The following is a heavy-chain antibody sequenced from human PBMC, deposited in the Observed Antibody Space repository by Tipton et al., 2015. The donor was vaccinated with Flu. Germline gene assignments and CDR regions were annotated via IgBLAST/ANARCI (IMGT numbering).Heavy chain of an antibody. J-gene: IGHJ5*02. CDR1: GDSMTSTCYY. V-gene: IGHV4-39*07. CDR3: ARVSPGVESWFDP. Sequence: TLSLTCSVSGDSMTSTCYYWVWIRQPPGKGLEWIGSIFHSGSTYYNPSLKSRVTISVDTSKNQFSLKLVSVTAADTAVYYCARVSPGVESWFDPWGQGTLVTVSS. D-gene: IGHD3-3*01. CDR2: IFHSGST.